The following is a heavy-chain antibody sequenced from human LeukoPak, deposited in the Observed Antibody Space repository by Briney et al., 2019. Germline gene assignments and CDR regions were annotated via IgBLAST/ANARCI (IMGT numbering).Heavy chain of an antibody. J-gene: IGHJ4*02. CDR2: ISSSGRTI. CDR3: ARGEIDAVHFDY. Sequence: PGGSLRLSCAATGFTFTSYEMNWVRHSPERGLEWLSYISSSGRTIYYAHSVKGRFTISRDNVKNSVSLQMNSLRVEDTGIYYCARGEIDAVHFDYWGQGTLVSVSS. CDR1: GFTFTSYE. D-gene: IGHD2/OR15-2a*01. V-gene: IGHV3-48*03.